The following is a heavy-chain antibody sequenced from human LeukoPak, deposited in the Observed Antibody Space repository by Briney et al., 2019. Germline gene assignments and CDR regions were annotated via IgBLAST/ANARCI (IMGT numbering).Heavy chain of an antibody. V-gene: IGHV4-34*01. J-gene: IGHJ4*02. CDR2: INHSGST. Sequence: SETLSLTCAVYGGSFSGYYWSWIRQPPGKGLEWIGAINHSGSTNYNPSLKSRVTISVDTSKNQFSLKLSSVTAADTAVYYCARGVQLDYWGQGTLVTVSS. D-gene: IGHD5-18*01. CDR1: GGSFSGYY. CDR3: ARGVQLDY.